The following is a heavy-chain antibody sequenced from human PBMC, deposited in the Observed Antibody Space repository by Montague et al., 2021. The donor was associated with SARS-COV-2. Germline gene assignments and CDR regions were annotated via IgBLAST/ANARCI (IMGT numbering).Heavy chain of an antibody. Sequence: SETLSLTCAVYGGSFSGYYWSWIRQPPEKGLEWIGEINQSGRTNNNPSLKSRVIISVDASKNQFSLKLSSVTAADTAVYYCACGEITTRGLIYYYGMDVWGQGTTVTVSS. CDR2: INQSGRT. J-gene: IGHJ6*02. D-gene: IGHD4-11*01. CDR3: ACGEITTRGLIYYYGMDV. CDR1: GGSFSGYY. V-gene: IGHV4-34*01.